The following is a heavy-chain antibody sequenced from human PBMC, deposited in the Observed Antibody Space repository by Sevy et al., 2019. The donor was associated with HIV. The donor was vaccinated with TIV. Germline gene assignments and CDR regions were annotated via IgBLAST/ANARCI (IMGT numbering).Heavy chain of an antibody. V-gene: IGHV1-8*03. D-gene: IGHD3-10*01. CDR3: ARGGTMVRGFDY. CDR1: GYTFTSYD. CDR2: MNPNSGNT. J-gene: IGHJ4*02. Sequence: ASVKVSCKASGYTFTSYDINWVRQATGQGLEWMGWMNPNSGNTGYAQKFQGRVTITRNTSISTAYMELSSLRSEDTAVYYCARGGTMVRGFDYWGQGTLVTVSS.